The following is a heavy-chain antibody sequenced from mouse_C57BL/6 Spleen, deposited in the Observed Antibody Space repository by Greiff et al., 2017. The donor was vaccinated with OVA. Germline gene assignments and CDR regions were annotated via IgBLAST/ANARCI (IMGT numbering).Heavy chain of an antibody. V-gene: IGHV5-17*01. CDR1: GFTFSDYG. J-gene: IGHJ4*01. Sequence: EVKLMESGGGLVKPGGSLKLSCAASGFTFSDYGMHWVRQAPEKGLEWVAYISSGSSTIYYADTVKGRFTISRDNAKNTLFLQMTSLRSEDTAMYYCARQDYGYDNSYAMDYWGQGTSVTVSS. CDR2: ISSGSSTI. CDR3: ARQDYGYDNSYAMDY. D-gene: IGHD2-2*01.